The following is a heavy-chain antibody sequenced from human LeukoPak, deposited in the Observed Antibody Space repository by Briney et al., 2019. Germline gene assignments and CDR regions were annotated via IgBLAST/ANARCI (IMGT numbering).Heavy chain of an antibody. CDR3: ARRSYFHHSQDAFDF. CDR1: GYTFRNYL. Sequence: GESLKISCKASGYTFRNYLIAWVRQVPGKGLEWMGIIYLGDSSVNYRPTFQGQVTISADKTINTANLQCSSLQASDTAMFYCARRSYFHHSQDAFDFWGQGTMVTVSS. CDR2: IYLGDSSV. V-gene: IGHV5-51*01. J-gene: IGHJ3*01. D-gene: IGHD3-10*01.